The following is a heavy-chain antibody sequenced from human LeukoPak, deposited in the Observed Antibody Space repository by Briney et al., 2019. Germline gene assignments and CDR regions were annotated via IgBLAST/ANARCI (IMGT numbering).Heavy chain of an antibody. V-gene: IGHV4-4*02. CDR3: ARLGRYCSGGSCYYFDY. CDR2: IYHSGST. Sequence: TSGTLSLTCAVSGGSISSSNWWSWVRQPPGKGLEWIGEIYHSGSTNYNPSLKSRVTISVDKSKNQFSLKLSSVTAADTAVYYCARLGRYCSGGSCYYFDYWGQGTLVTVSS. CDR1: GGSISSSNW. J-gene: IGHJ4*02. D-gene: IGHD2-15*01.